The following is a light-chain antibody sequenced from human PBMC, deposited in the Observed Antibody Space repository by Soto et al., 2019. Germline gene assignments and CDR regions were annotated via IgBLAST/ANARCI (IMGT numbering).Light chain of an antibody. CDR1: QSIISY. CDR3: QQSYSTSWT. Sequence: DIQITQSPSSLSASVGDRVTITCRASQSIISYLNWYQQKPGKAPKLLIYAASSLQSGVPSRFSGSGSGTDFTLTISSLQPEDFATYYCQQSYSTSWTFGQGTKADIK. J-gene: IGKJ1*01. V-gene: IGKV1-39*01. CDR2: AAS.